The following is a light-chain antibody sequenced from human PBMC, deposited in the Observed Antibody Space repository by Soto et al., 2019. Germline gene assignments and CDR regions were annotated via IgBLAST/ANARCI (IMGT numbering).Light chain of an antibody. CDR2: VAS. CDR1: QSVSTSY. V-gene: IGKV3-20*01. J-gene: IGKJ1*01. Sequence: DIVLTQSPGTLSLTSGERVTLSCRASQSVSTSYIDWYHQKPGRGPRLLIYVASSRATGMPYRYSVSGFWAEVTLIISSPEPEGLAVYYWQQEGSPPTFGQRTKVDIK. CDR3: QQEGSPPT.